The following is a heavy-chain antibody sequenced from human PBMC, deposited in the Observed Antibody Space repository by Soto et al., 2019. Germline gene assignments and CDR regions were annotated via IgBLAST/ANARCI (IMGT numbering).Heavy chain of an antibody. Sequence: SETLSVTCVFSGGSISSYYWSCSRQPPGKGLEWIGYIYYSGSTNYNPSLKSRVTISVDTSKNQFSLKLSSVTAADTAVYYCARVGGYNYFDYWGQGTLVTVSS. CDR1: GGSISSYY. CDR2: IYYSGST. J-gene: IGHJ4*02. V-gene: IGHV4-59*01. D-gene: IGHD2-15*01. CDR3: ARVGGYNYFDY.